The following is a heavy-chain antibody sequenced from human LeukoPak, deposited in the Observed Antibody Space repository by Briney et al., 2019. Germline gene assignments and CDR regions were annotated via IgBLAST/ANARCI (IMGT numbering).Heavy chain of an antibody. CDR3: AGAPHGDYFDY. D-gene: IGHD4-17*01. V-gene: IGHV3-21*01. CDR1: GFAFSIYS. CDR2: ISSSSSYI. J-gene: IGHJ4*02. Sequence: PGGSLRLSCAASGFAFSIYSMNWVRQAPGKGLEWVSSISSSSSYIYYADSVKGRFTISRENAKNSLYLQMNSLRAGDMAVYYCAGAPHGDYFDYWGQGALVTVSS.